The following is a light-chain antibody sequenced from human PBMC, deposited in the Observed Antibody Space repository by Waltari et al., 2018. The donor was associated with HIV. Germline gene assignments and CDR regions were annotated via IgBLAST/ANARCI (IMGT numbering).Light chain of an antibody. CDR3: SSDAGSNRWV. V-gene: IGLV2-8*01. CDR2: EVT. CDR1: SSDVGGYNY. J-gene: IGLJ3*02. Sequence: QSALTQPPSASGSPGQSVTISCTGTSSDVGGYNYVSWYQQHPGKVPKLMIYEVTNRPSGVPDRFFGSKSGNTASLTVSGLQAEDEADYYCSSDAGSNRWVFGGGTKLTVL.